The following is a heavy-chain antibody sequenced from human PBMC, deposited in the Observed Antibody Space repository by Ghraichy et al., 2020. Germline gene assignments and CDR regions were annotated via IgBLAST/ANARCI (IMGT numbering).Heavy chain of an antibody. V-gene: IGHV1-18*01. CDR2: ISGYDGET. CDR1: GYNFPSYG. J-gene: IGHJ4*02. CDR3: ARDMTTFFDH. Sequence: ASVKVSCKSSGYNFPSYGISWLRQAPGRGLEWVAWISGYDGETKYAQNFQDRVTLTTDTSTNTAYLEMRSLRSDDTAVYFCARDMTTFFDHWGQGALVTVSS. D-gene: IGHD4-11*01.